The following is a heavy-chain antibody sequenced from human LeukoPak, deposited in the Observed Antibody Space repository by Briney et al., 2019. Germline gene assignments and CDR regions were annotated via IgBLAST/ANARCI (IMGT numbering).Heavy chain of an antibody. Sequence: SETLSLPCTVSGGSISSYYWNWIRQPPGKGLEWIGYIYYSGNTKNNIYYSGSTKYNPSLKSRVTISVDTSNSQFSLKLSSVTAADTAVYYCARGRYELLSIAAAGREYWFDPWGQGTLVTVSS. CDR3: ARGRYELLSIAAAGREYWFDP. J-gene: IGHJ5*02. CDR2: IYYSGNTKNNIYYSGST. V-gene: IGHV4-59*12. CDR1: GGSISSYY. D-gene: IGHD6-13*01.